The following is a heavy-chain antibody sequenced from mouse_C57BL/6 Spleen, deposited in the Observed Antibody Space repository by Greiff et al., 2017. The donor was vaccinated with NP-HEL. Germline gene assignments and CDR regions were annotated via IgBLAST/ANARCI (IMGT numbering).Heavy chain of an antibody. CDR3: ARPGSSYDWYFDV. CDR2: ISSGGSYT. V-gene: IGHV5-6*01. J-gene: IGHJ1*03. D-gene: IGHD1-1*01. Sequence: EVMLVESGGDLVKPGGSLKLSCAASGFTFSSYGMSWVRQTPDKRLEWVATISSGGSYTYYPDSVKGRFTISRDNAKNTLYLQMSSLKSEDTAMYYCARPGSSYDWYFDVWGTGTTVTVSS. CDR1: GFTFSSYG.